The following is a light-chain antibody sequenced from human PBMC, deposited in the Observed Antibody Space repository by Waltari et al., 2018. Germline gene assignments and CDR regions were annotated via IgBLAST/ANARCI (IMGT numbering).Light chain of an antibody. CDR2: LGS. CDR3: MQALQAPLT. CDR1: QGISSY. Sequence: IQLTQSPSSLSASVGDRVTITCRASQGISSYLAWYQQKPGKAPKLLIYLGSNRASGVPDRFSGSGSGTDFTLKISRVEAEDVGVYYCMQALQAPLTFGGGTKVEIK. V-gene: IGKV1-9*01. J-gene: IGKJ4*01.